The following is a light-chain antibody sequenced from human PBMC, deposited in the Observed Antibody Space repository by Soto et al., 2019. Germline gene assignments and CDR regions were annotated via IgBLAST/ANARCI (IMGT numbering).Light chain of an antibody. CDR1: SSDVGTYNL. J-gene: IGLJ2*01. CDR2: ATS. CDR3: SSYTTIKTVV. Sequence: QSALTQPAAVSGSPGQSITISCTGTSSDVGTYNLVSWYQQYPGKAPKLMIYATSKRPSGVSNRFSGSKSANTAYLTISGVQPEDEADYHCSSYTTIKTVVFGGGTKLTVI. V-gene: IGLV2-14*02.